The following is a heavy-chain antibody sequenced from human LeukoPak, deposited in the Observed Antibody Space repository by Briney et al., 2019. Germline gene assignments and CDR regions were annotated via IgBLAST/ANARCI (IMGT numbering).Heavy chain of an antibody. D-gene: IGHD2-2*01. CDR2: ISAYNGNT. V-gene: IGHV1-18*01. J-gene: IGHJ6*02. CDR3: ARELPAAQTNNYYSGMDV. CDR1: GYTFTSYG. Sequence: ASVKDSCKASGYTFTSYGISWVRQAPGQGLEWMGWISAYNGNTNYAQKLQGRVTMTTDTSTSTAYMELRSLRSDDTAVYYCARELPAAQTNNYYSGMDVGGQGTTVTVSS.